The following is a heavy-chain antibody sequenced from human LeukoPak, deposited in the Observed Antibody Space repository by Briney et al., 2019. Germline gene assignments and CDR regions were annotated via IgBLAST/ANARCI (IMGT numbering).Heavy chain of an antibody. Sequence: GGSLRLSCSVSGFTFSSYWMSWVRQAPGKGLEWVANIKEDGSEKYYVDSLKGRFTISRDNAKNSLYLQMNSLRAEDTAVYYCARGPRYSFGSASDYWGQGSLVTVSS. D-gene: IGHD5-18*01. CDR2: IKEDGSEK. CDR1: GFTFSSYW. J-gene: IGHJ4*02. CDR3: ARGPRYSFGSASDY. V-gene: IGHV3-7*05.